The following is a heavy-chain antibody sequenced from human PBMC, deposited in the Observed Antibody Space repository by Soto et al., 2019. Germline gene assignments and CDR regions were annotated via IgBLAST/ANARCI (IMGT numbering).Heavy chain of an antibody. Sequence: EVQLLESGGGLVQPGGSLRLSCAASGFTFSSYAMSWVRQAPGKGLEWVSAISGSGGSKYYADSVKGRFTISRDNSKNTLYLQMNSLRAEDTAVYYCAKVGGVIVDTAMEKPADYWGQGTLVTVSS. J-gene: IGHJ4*02. CDR3: AKVGGVIVDTAMEKPADY. D-gene: IGHD5-18*01. CDR1: GFTFSSYA. V-gene: IGHV3-23*01. CDR2: ISGSGGSK.